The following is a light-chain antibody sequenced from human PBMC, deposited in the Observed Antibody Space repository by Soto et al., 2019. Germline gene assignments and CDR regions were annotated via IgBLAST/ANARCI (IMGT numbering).Light chain of an antibody. CDR1: SSDFGGNNY. J-gene: IGLJ2*01. V-gene: IGLV2-8*01. Sequence: QSALTQPPSASGSPGQSVTISCTGTSSDFGGNNYVSWYQQHPGKAPKLIIYEVTKRPSGVPDRFSGSMSGNTASLTVSGLQAEDEADYYCTSNGGSYGDVIFGGGTKLTVL. CDR2: EVT. CDR3: TSNGGSYGDVI.